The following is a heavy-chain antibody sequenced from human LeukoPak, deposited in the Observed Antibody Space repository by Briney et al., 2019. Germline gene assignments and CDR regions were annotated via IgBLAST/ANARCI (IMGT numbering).Heavy chain of an antibody. J-gene: IGHJ5*02. V-gene: IGHV4-34*01. CDR1: GGSFSGYY. CDR3: ARVIRENYYGSGSFGGDPNWFDP. Sequence: PSETLSLTCAVYGGSFSGYYCSWIRQPPGKGLEWIGEINHSGSTNYNPSLKSRVTISVDTSKNQFSLKLSSVTAADTAVYYCARVIRENYYGSGSFGGDPNWFDPWGQGTMVTVSS. D-gene: IGHD3-10*01. CDR2: INHSGST.